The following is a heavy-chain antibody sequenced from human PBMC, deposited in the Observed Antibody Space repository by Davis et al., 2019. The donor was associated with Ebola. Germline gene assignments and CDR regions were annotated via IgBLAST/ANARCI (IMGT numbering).Heavy chain of an antibody. CDR3: ARGRSGGSRWFDP. J-gene: IGHJ5*02. D-gene: IGHD2-15*01. CDR1: GGSFTDYF. V-gene: IGHV4-34*01. Sequence: MPGGSLRLSCAVYGGSFTDYFWSWIRQPPGKGLEWIGEINHSGSTNYNPSLKSRVTISVDTSKNQFSLKLSSVTAADTAVYYCARGRSGGSRWFDPWGQGTLVTVSS. CDR2: INHSGST.